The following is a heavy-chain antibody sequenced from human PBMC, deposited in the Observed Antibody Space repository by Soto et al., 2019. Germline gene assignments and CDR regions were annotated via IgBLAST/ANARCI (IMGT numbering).Heavy chain of an antibody. D-gene: IGHD6-19*01. V-gene: IGHV4-39*01. CDR1: GGSISRSSYY. CDR2: IYYSGST. J-gene: IGHJ4*02. CDR3: ARQTDSSGWWDLDY. Sequence: SETLSLTCTVSGGSISRSSYYWGWIRQPPGKGLEWIGSIYYSGSTYYNPSLKSRVTISVDTSKNQFSLKLSSVTAADTAVYYCARQTDSSGWWDLDYWGQGTLVTVS.